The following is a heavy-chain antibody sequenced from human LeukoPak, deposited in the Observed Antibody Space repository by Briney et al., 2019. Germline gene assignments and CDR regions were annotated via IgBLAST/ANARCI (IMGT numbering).Heavy chain of an antibody. CDR1: GFTFSSYA. Sequence: GGSLRLSCAASGFTFSSYAIHWVRQAPGEGLEYVSAISTDGSRTYYANSVKGRFTISRDNSKNTLYLQMGSLRGEDTAVYYCAKVRVGTAHFGYWGQGTLVIVSS. CDR2: ISTDGSRT. D-gene: IGHD2-15*01. V-gene: IGHV3-64*01. CDR3: AKVRVGTAHFGY. J-gene: IGHJ4*02.